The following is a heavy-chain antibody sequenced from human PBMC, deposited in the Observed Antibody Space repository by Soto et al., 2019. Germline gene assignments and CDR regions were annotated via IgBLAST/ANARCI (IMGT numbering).Heavy chain of an antibody. V-gene: IGHV1-18*01. D-gene: IGHD6-13*01. CDR2: ISAYNGNT. CDR1: GYTFTSYG. Sequence: ASVKVSCKASGYTFTSYGISWVRQAPGQGLEWMGWISAYNGNTNYAQKLQGRVTMTTDTSTSTAYMELRSLRSDDTAVYYCARDRIRMQQLDYYGMDVWGQGTTVTVSS. CDR3: ARDRIRMQQLDYYGMDV. J-gene: IGHJ6*02.